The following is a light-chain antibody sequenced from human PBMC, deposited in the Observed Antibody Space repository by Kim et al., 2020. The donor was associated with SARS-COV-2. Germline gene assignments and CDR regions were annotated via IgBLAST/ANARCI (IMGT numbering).Light chain of an antibody. CDR3: SSYASSRSYV. V-gene: IGLV2-14*04. J-gene: IGLJ1*01. CDR1: SRDVGRYKY. Sequence: GQSITISCPGTSRDVGRYKYVSWYQQHPGKAPKLMIYDVSERPSGVSNRFSGSKSGNTASLTISGLQAEDEANYYCSSYASSRSYVFGTGTKVTVL. CDR2: DVS.